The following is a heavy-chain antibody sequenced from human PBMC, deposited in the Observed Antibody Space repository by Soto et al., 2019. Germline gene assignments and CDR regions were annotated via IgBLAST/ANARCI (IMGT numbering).Heavy chain of an antibody. CDR2: INPGGSEE. CDR1: GFGFRTFG. V-gene: IGHV3-7*01. CDR3: ARDIVPPGICFDY. J-gene: IGHJ4*02. D-gene: IGHD1-26*01. Sequence: EVQLVDSGEGLFNPGGRWGFPVKALGFGFRTFGLGGFARVPGKGLEWVANINPGGSEEYYVDSVKGRFTISRDNAKNSLYLQMNSLKAEDTAMYYCARDIVPPGICFDYWGQGALVSVSS.